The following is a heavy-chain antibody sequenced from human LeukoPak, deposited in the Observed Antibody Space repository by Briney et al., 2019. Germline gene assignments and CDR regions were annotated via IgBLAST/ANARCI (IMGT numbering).Heavy chain of an antibody. V-gene: IGHV1-24*01. J-gene: IGHJ4*02. Sequence: ASVKVSCKVSGYTLTELSMHWVRQAPGKGLEWMGGFDPEDGETIYAQKFQGRVTMTEDTSTDTAYMELSSLRSEDTAVYYCAKTGPGAMVRGVTFDYWGQGTLVTVSS. D-gene: IGHD3-10*01. CDR3: AKTGPGAMVRGVTFDY. CDR2: FDPEDGET. CDR1: GYTLTELS.